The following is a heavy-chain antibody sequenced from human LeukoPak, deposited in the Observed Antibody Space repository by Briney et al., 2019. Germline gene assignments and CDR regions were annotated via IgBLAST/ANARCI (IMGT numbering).Heavy chain of an antibody. V-gene: IGHV3-23*01. CDR3: AKDTTMVRGVYRYNWFDP. Sequence: PGGSLRLSCAASGFTFSSYAMSWVRQAPGGGREWVSSISGSGGSTYYADSVKGRFTISRDNSKNTLYLQMNSLRAEDTAVYYCAKDTTMVRGVYRYNWFDPWGQGTLVTVSS. J-gene: IGHJ5*02. D-gene: IGHD3-10*01. CDR1: GFTFSSYA. CDR2: ISGSGGST.